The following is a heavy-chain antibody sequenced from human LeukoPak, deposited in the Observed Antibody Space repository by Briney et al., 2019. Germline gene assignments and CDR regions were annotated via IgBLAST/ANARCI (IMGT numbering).Heavy chain of an antibody. Sequence: PGGSLRLSCTASGFTFGDYAMSWVRQAPGKGLEWVGFIRSKAYGGTTEYAASVKGRFTISRDDSKSIAYLQMNSLKTEDTAVYYCTRQGLYFFDYWGQGTLVTVSS. CDR3: TRQGLYFFDY. V-gene: IGHV3-49*04. J-gene: IGHJ4*02. CDR2: IRSKAYGGTT. D-gene: IGHD3/OR15-3a*01. CDR1: GFTFGDYA.